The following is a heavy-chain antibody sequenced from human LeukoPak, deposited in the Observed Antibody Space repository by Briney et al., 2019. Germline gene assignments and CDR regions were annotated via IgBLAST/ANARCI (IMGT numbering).Heavy chain of an antibody. Sequence: GGSLRLSCAASGFTFSSYGMLWVRQAPGKGLEWVAVISYDGSNKYYADSVKGRFTISRDNSKNTLYLQMNSLRAEDTAVYYCAKDPWAPRYYGMDVWGKGTTVTVSS. CDR3: AKDPWAPRYYGMDV. CDR2: ISYDGSNK. V-gene: IGHV3-30*18. CDR1: GFTFSSYG. D-gene: IGHD7-27*01. J-gene: IGHJ6*04.